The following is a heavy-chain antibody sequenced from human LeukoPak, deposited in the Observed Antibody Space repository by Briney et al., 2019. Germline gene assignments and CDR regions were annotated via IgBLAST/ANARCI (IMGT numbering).Heavy chain of an antibody. J-gene: IGHJ5*02. CDR3: ARVGAAGTGNYWFDP. CDR1: GGSISSYY. Sequence: SETLSLTCTVSGGSISSYYWSWIRQPAGKGLEWIGRIYTSGSTNYNPSLKSRVTMSVDTSKNQFSLKLSSVTAADTAVYYCARVGAAGTGNYWFDPWGQGTLVTVSS. CDR2: IYTSGST. V-gene: IGHV4-4*07. D-gene: IGHD6-13*01.